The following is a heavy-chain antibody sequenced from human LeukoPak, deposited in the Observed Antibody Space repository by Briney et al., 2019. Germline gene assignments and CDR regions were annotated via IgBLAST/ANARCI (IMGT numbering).Heavy chain of an antibody. CDR2: INHSGGT. CDR3: ARRGWLVRTLDY. CDR1: GGSFSGYY. J-gene: IGHJ4*02. V-gene: IGHV4-34*01. D-gene: IGHD6-19*01. Sequence: SETLSLTCAVYGGSFSGYYWSWIRQPPGKGLEWIGEINHSGGTNYNPSLKSRVTISVDTSKNQFSLKLSSVTAADTAVYYCARRGWLVRTLDYWGQGTLVTVSS.